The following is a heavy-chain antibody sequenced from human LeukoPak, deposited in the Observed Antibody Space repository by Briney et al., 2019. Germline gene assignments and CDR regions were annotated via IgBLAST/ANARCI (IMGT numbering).Heavy chain of an antibody. CDR3: ARLSGAPVRHPIYHFDY. CDR2: IYHSGST. V-gene: IGHV4-38-2*01. D-gene: IGHD2-2*02. J-gene: IGHJ4*02. CDR1: GYSISSGYY. Sequence: PSETLSLTYAVSGYSISSGYYWGWIRPSPGKGLEWIGNIYHSGSTYKNPSLKSRVTISLDTSKNQFSLKLSSVTAADTAMYYCARLSGAPVRHPIYHFDYWGQGTLVAVSS.